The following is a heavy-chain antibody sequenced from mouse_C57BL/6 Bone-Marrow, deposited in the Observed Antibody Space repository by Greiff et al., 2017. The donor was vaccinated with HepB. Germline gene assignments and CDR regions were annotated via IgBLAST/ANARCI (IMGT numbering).Heavy chain of an antibody. J-gene: IGHJ2*01. D-gene: IGHD2-4*01. Sequence: EVKLMESGGDLVKPGGSLKLSCAASGFTFSSYGMSWVRLTPDKRLEWVATISSGGSYTYYPDSVKGRFTISRDNAKTTLYLQMSSLKSEDTAMYYCARQVFYYEDYWGQGTTLTVSS. CDR2: ISSGGSYT. V-gene: IGHV5-6*01. CDR3: ARQVFYYEDY. CDR1: GFTFSSYG.